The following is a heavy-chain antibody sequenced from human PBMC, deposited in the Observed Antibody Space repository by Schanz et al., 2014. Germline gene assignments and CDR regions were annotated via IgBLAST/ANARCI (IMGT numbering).Heavy chain of an antibody. D-gene: IGHD2-2*01. CDR3: ARGEWSTSQFDY. Sequence: QVQLQQWGAGLLKPSETLSLTCAVYGGSFSGYYWTWIRQPPGKGLEWIGEIHHSGSTNYNPSLKGRVTISMDPSKNQSPLKLSSVTAADTAVYYCARGEWSTSQFDYWGHGTLVTVSS. CDR1: GGSFSGYY. J-gene: IGHJ4*01. CDR2: IHHSGST. V-gene: IGHV4-34*01.